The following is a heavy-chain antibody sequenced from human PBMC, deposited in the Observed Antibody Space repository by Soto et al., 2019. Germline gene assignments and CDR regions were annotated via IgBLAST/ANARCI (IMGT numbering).Heavy chain of an antibody. CDR1: GYSFTSFG. V-gene: IGHV1-18*01. CDR3: ARGSAAKRYFDL. J-gene: IGHJ2*01. D-gene: IGHD5-18*01. CDR2: VNAYNGNT. Sequence: QVQLVQSGGEVKKPGASVKVSCKASGYSFTSFGVNWVRQAPGQGLEWMGWVNAYNGNTNYAQKFQGRVTLTADTSTSTAYMEVGSLRSDDTAVYYCARGSAAKRYFDLWGRGTLVTVSS.